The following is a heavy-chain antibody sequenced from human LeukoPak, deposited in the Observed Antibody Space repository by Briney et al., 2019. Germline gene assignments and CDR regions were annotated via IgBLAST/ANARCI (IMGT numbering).Heavy chain of an antibody. V-gene: IGHV7-4-1*02. D-gene: IGHD5-12*01. CDR3: ARRGVDIVATSDY. J-gene: IGHJ4*02. CDR1: GYTFTSYD. CDR2: INTNTGNP. Sequence: ASVKVSCKASGYTFTSYDINWVRQAPGQGLEWMGWINTNTGNPTYAQGFTGRFVFSLDTSVSTAYLQISSLKAEDTAVYYCARRGVDIVATSDYWGQGTLVTVSS.